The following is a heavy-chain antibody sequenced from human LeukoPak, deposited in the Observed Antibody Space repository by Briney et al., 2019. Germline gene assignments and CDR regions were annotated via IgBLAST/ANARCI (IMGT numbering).Heavy chain of an antibody. CDR1: GFTFTSYA. D-gene: IGHD1-26*01. CDR2: ITGSGDST. V-gene: IGHV3-23*01. J-gene: IGHJ3*01. CDR3: AKPGKSNDAFDR. Sequence: GGSLRLSCAASGFTFTSYAMSWVRQAPGKGLEWVAAITGSGDSTYYADSVKGRFTISRDNSKSTLYLQMNSLRAGDTAVYYCAKPGKSNDAFDRWGQGTMVTVSS.